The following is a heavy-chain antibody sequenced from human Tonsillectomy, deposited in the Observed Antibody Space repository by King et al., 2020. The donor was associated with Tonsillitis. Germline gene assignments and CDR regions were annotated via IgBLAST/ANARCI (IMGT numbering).Heavy chain of an antibody. CDR3: ARAPGPRYYGSGSDAFDI. CDR1: GGSISSYY. V-gene: IGHV4-59*01. CDR2: IYYSGST. Sequence: QLQESGPGLVKPSETLSLTCTVSGGSISSYYWSWIRQPPGKGLEWIGYIYYSGSTNYNPSLKSRVTISVDTSENQFSLKLSSVTAADTAVYYCARAPGPRYYGSGSDAFDIWGQGTMVTVSS. J-gene: IGHJ3*02. D-gene: IGHD3-10*01.